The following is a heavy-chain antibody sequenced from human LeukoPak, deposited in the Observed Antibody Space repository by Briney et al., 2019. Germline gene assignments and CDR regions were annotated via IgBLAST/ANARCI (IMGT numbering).Heavy chain of an antibody. D-gene: IGHD3-9*01. CDR3: ARDRADWPAIDS. CDR1: GGSISSSSYY. Sequence: SETLSLTCTVSGGSISSSSYYWGWIRQPPGKGLEWIGSIYYSGSTYYNPSLKSRVTISVDTSKNQFSLKLSSVTAADTAIYYCARDRADWPAIDSWGQGTLVTVSS. CDR2: IYYSGST. V-gene: IGHV4-39*07. J-gene: IGHJ4*02.